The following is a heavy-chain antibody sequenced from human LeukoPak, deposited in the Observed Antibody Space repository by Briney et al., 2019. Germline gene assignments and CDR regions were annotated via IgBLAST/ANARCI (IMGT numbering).Heavy chain of an antibody. J-gene: IGHJ4*02. CDR2: IDQSGSP. CDR3: AGGPGHDFWSGYARY. Sequence: SETLSLTCGVFSGSFRGFYWTWIRQPPGKGLEWIGEIDQSGSPTYNSSLESRVAMSVDTSKSHFPLKLNSLTAADTATYYCAGGPGHDFWSGYARYWGQGTLVTVSS. D-gene: IGHD3-3*01. V-gene: IGHV4-34*01. CDR1: SGSFRGFY.